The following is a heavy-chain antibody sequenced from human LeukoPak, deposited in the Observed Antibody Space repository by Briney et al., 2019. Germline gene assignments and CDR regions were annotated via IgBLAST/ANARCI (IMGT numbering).Heavy chain of an antibody. CDR2: IYYSGST. V-gene: IGHV4-61*01. J-gene: IGHJ5*02. Sequence: SETLSLTCTVSGGSISSSSYHWSWIRQPPGKGLEWIGYIYYSGSTNYNPSLKSRVTISVDTSKNQFSLKLSSVTAADTAVYYCARVLGYCSSTSCYPYNWFDPWGQGTLVTVSS. D-gene: IGHD2-2*01. CDR1: GGSISSSSYH. CDR3: ARVLGYCSSTSCYPYNWFDP.